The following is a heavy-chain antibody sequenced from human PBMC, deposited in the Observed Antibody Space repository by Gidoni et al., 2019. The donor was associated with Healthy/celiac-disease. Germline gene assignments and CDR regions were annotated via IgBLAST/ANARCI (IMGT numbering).Heavy chain of an antibody. CDR1: GFTFSSYA. D-gene: IGHD4-17*01. J-gene: IGHJ4*02. CDR3: ARSYGDYLYFDY. CDR2: ISYDGSNK. V-gene: IGHV3-30-3*01. Sequence: QVQLVESGGGVVQPGRSLRLSCAASGFTFSSYAMHWVRQAPGKGLEWVAVISYDGSNKYYADSVKGRFTISRDNSKNTLYLQMNSLRAEDTAVYYCARSYGDYLYFDYWGQGTLVTVSS.